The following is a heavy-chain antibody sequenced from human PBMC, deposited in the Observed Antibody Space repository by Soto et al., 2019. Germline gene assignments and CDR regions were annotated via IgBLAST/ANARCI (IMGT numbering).Heavy chain of an antibody. D-gene: IGHD6-19*01. V-gene: IGHV4-61*08. CDR2: IYYSGST. CDR3: ARRTPEWLSPYNWFDP. CDR1: GGSISSGGYY. Sequence: SETLSLTCTVSGGSISSGGYYWSWIRQHPGKGLEWIGYIYYSGSTNYNPSLKSRVTISVDTSKNQFSLKLSSVTAADTAVYYCARRTPEWLSPYNWFDPWGQGTLVTVSS. J-gene: IGHJ5*02.